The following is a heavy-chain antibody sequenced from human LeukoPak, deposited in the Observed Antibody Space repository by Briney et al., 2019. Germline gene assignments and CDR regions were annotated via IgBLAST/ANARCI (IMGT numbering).Heavy chain of an antibody. CDR2: ISPDGNNR. CDR3: AFQWILLWGGI. J-gene: IGHJ3*02. V-gene: IGHV3-30*03. Sequence: PGRSLRLSCAASDFTFSSYDIHWARQAPGKGLEWVAVISPDGNNRYYADSVKGRFTISRDNSKNTLYLQMNRLRVEDKAVYYCAFQWILLWGGIWGQGTMVTVSS. CDR1: DFTFSSYD. D-gene: IGHD5-12*01.